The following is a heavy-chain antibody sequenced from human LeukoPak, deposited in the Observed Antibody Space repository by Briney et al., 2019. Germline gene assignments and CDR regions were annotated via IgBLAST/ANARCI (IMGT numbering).Heavy chain of an antibody. V-gene: IGHV1-2*02. CDR3: ARTSYYDFWSGYYNGGYYFDY. CDR1: GYTFTSYY. Sequence: GASVKVSCKASGYTFTSYYMHWVRQAPGQGLEWMGWINPNSGGTNYAQKFQGRVTMTRDTSISTAYMELSRLRSDDTAVYYCARTSYYDFWSGYYNGGYYFDYWGQGTLVTVSS. J-gene: IGHJ4*02. D-gene: IGHD3-3*01. CDR2: INPNSGGT.